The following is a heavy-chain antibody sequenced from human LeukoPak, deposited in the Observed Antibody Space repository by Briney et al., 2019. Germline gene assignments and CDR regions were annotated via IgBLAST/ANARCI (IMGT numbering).Heavy chain of an antibody. D-gene: IGHD3-22*01. CDR2: ITPSGGT. V-gene: IGHV4-34*01. CDR3: ARPYYYDSRIDP. Sequence: SETLSLTCAVYGGSFSDYSWSWIRQPPGKGLEWVGEITPSGGTNHNPSLMSRVIMSVDTSKNQLSLKLSSVTAADTAVYYCARPYYYDSRIDPWGQGILVTVSS. CDR1: GGSFSDYS. J-gene: IGHJ5*02.